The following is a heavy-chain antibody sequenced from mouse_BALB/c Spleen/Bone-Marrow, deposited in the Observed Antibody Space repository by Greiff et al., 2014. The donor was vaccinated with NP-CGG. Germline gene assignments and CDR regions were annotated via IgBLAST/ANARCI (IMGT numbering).Heavy chain of an antibody. Sequence: QVQLQQSGAELAKPGASVKMSCKASGYTFTSYWMHWVKQMPGQGLEWIGYINPSTGYTEYNQKFKDKATLTADKSSSTAYMQLSSLTSEDSAVYYCAYRYDWYFDVWGAGTTVTVSS. CDR2: INPSTGYT. CDR1: GYTFTSYW. J-gene: IGHJ1*01. CDR3: AYRYDWYFDV. V-gene: IGHV1-7*01. D-gene: IGHD2-14*01.